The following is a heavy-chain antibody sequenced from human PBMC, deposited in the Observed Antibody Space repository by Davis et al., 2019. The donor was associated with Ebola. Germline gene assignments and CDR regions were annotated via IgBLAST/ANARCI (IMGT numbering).Heavy chain of an antibody. V-gene: IGHV3-23*01. D-gene: IGHD4-17*01. Sequence: GESLKISCAASGFTFSNAWMNWVRQAPGKGLEWVSRISAIGGDTYYADSVKGRFTISRDNSKNTLNLQMNSLRAEDTAIYYCAKLDYNDSYFQDWGQGTLVTVSS. CDR2: ISAIGGDT. CDR1: GFTFSNAW. J-gene: IGHJ1*01. CDR3: AKLDYNDSYFQD.